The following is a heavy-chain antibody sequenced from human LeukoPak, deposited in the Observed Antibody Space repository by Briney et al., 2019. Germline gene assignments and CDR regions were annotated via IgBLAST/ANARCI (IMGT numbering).Heavy chain of an antibody. CDR1: GGSISSYY. J-gene: IGHJ5*02. D-gene: IGHD6-19*01. CDR2: IYTSGST. CDR3: ARDLGYSIGWYGLTNWFDP. Sequence: PSETLSLTCTVSGGSISSYYWSWIRQPAGKGLEWIGRIYTSGSTNYNPSLKSRVTMSVDTSKNQFSLKLSSVTAADTAVYYCARDLGYSIGWYGLTNWFDPWGQGTLVTVSS. V-gene: IGHV4-4*07.